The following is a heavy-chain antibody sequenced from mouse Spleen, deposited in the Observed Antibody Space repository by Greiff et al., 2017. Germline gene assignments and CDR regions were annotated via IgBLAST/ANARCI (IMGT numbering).Heavy chain of an antibody. J-gene: IGHJ1*01. CDR3: ARAMIRWYFDV. CDR1: GYSFTSGYY. CDR2: ISYDGSN. V-gene: IGHV3-6*01. Sequence: EVQLQESGPGLVKPSQSLSLTCSVTGYSFTSGYYWYWIRQFPGNILEWMGYISYDGSNNYNPSLKNRISITRDTSKNQFFLQLNSVTTEDTATYYCARAMIRWYFDVWGAGTTVTVSS. D-gene: IGHD2-4*01.